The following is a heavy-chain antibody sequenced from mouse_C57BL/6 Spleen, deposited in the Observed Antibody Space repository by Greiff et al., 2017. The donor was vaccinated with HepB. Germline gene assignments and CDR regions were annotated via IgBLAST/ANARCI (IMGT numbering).Heavy chain of an antibody. V-gene: IGHV1-19*01. J-gene: IGHJ4*01. CDR3: ARGFYDGYSYYAMDY. CDR2: INPYNGGT. CDR1: GYTFTDYY. Sequence: EVQLQQSGPVLVKPGASVKMSCKASGYTFTDYYMNWVKQSHGKSLEWIGVINPYNGGTSYNQKFKGKATLTVDKSSSTAYMELNSLTSEDSAVYYCARGFYDGYSYYAMDYWGQGTSVTVSS. D-gene: IGHD2-3*01.